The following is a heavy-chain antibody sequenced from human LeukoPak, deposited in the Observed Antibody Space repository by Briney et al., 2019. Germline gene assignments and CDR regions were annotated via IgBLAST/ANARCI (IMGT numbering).Heavy chain of an antibody. CDR2: IYYSGST. CDR1: GGSISSYY. CDR3: AREYGGWFDP. D-gene: IGHD3-10*01. Sequence: SETLSLTCTVSGGSISSYYWSWIRQPPGKGLEWIGYIYYSGSTNYNPSLKSRVTISVDTSKNQFSLKLSSVTTADTAVYYCAREYGGWFDPWGQGTLVTVSS. V-gene: IGHV4-59*01. J-gene: IGHJ5*02.